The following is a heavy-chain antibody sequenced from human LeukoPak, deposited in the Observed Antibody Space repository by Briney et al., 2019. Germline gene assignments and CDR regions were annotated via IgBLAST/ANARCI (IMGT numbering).Heavy chain of an antibody. J-gene: IGHJ4*02. CDR3: ARVRARYSYAVDY. Sequence: GGSLRLSCAASGFTFSNFVMTWVRQAPGKGLEWVSVIYSGGSTYYADSVKGRFTISRDNSKNTLYLQMNSLRAEDTAVYYCARVRARYSYAVDYWGQGTLVTVSS. D-gene: IGHD5-18*01. CDR2: IYSGGST. CDR1: GFTFSNFV. V-gene: IGHV3-66*01.